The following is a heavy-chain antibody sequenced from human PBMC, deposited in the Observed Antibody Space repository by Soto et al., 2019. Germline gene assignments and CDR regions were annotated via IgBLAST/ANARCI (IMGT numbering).Heavy chain of an antibody. CDR1: GFTFSSYG. Sequence: PGGSLRLSCAASGFTFSSYGMHWVRQAPGKGLEWVAVISYDGSNKYYADSVKGRFTISRDNSKNTLYLQMNSLRAEDTAVYYCAKTDSLAVTTRRYYYYMDVWGKGTTVTVSS. J-gene: IGHJ6*03. CDR3: AKTDSLAVTTRRYYYYMDV. V-gene: IGHV3-30*18. D-gene: IGHD4-17*01. CDR2: ISYDGSNK.